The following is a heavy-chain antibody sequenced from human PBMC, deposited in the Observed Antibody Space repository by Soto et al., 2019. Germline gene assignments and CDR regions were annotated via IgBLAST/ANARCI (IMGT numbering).Heavy chain of an antibody. CDR3: ARHRDYYGSGSPYNWFDP. J-gene: IGHJ5*02. D-gene: IGHD3-10*01. Sequence: NPSETLSLTCAVSGYSITSGYCWGWIRQPPGKGLEWIANIYHSGNTYYNPSLRSRVTISVDTSKNQFSLRLTSVTAADTAVYFCARHRDYYGSGSPYNWFDPWGQGTLVTVSS. CDR1: GYSITSGYC. CDR2: IYHSGNT. V-gene: IGHV4-38-2*01.